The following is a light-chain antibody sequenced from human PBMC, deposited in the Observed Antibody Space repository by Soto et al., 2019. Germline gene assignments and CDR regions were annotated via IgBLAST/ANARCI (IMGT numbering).Light chain of an antibody. J-gene: IGKJ5*01. CDR3: QQYNGYPIT. CDR1: QSISSW. Sequence: DIQMTQSPSTLSASVGDRVTITCRASQSISSWLAWYQQEPGKAPKILIYKASSLESGVPSRFSGSGSGTEFTLTISSLQPDDFATYYCQQYNGYPITFGQGTRLEIK. CDR2: KAS. V-gene: IGKV1-5*03.